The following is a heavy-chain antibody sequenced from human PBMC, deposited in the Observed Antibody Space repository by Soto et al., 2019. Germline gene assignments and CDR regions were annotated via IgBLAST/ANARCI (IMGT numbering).Heavy chain of an antibody. V-gene: IGHV4-61*01. CDR1: GGFVSSGNYY. J-gene: IGHJ4*02. CDR3: ARGRSGYVVFAY. D-gene: IGHD5-12*01. Sequence: SETLSLTCAVYGGFVSSGNYYWSWIRQPPGKGLEWIGEMSHSGGTHFNPSLKSRVTISVDTSKNQFSLKMSSVTAADTAVYYCARGRSGYVVFAYWGQGTLVIVSS. CDR2: MSHSGGT.